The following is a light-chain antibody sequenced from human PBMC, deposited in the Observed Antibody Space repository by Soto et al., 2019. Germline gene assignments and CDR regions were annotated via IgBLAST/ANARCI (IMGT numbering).Light chain of an antibody. Sequence: QSVLTQPPSVSGAPGQRVTISCTGSNSNIGAGYDVNWYQHLAGTAPKLLIYGDTIRPSGVPDRFSGSKSATSASLAIAGLQVEDEGDYYCQSYDSSLSGPVLFGGGTKVTVL. CDR2: GDT. CDR3: QSYDSSLSGPVL. CDR1: NSNIGAGYD. J-gene: IGLJ2*01. V-gene: IGLV1-40*01.